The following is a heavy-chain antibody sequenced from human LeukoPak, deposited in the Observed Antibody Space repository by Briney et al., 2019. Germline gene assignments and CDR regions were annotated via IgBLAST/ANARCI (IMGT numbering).Heavy chain of an antibody. J-gene: IGHJ4*02. CDR2: INHSGST. V-gene: IGHV4-34*01. CDR1: GGSISSYY. Sequence: SETLSLTCTVSGGSISSYYWSWIRQPPGKGLEWIGEINHSGSTNYNPSLKSRVTISVDTSKNQFSLKLSSVTAADTAVYYCARRKIYSYGYDYWGQGTLVTVSS. CDR3: ARRKIYSYGYDY. D-gene: IGHD5-18*01.